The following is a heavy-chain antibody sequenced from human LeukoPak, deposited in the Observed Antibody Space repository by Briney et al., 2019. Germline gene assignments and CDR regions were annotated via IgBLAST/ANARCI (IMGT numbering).Heavy chain of an antibody. CDR1: GFTFSSYA. D-gene: IGHD3-3*01. CDR2: ISGSGGST. J-gene: IGHJ4*02. Sequence: GGSLRLSCAASGFTFSSYAMSWVRQAPGKGLEWVSAISGSGGSTYYADSVKGRFTISRDNSKNTLYLQMNSLRAEDTAVYYCAKEGLYYDFWSGYYEIDYWGQGTLVTVSS. CDR3: AKEGLYYDFWSGYYEIDY. V-gene: IGHV3-23*01.